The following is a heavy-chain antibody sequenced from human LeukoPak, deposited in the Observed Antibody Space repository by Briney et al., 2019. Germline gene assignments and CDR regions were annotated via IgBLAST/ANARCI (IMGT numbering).Heavy chain of an antibody. V-gene: IGHV4-34*01. CDR3: ARRGMTIFGVVIIAAFDI. CDR2: INHSGST. Sequence: SETLSLTCAVYGGSFSGYYWSWIRQPPGKGLEWIGEINHSGSTNYNPSLKSRVTISVDTSKNQFSLKLSSVTAADTAVYYCARRGMTIFGVVIIAAFDIWGQGTMVTVSS. D-gene: IGHD3-3*01. J-gene: IGHJ3*02. CDR1: GGSFSGYY.